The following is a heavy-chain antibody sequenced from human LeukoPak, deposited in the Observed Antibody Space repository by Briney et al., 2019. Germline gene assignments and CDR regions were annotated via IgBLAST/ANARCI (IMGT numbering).Heavy chain of an antibody. J-gene: IGHJ3*02. D-gene: IGHD5/OR15-5a*01. V-gene: IGHV4-30-2*01. CDR2: IYHSGST. Sequence: QTLALTCTVSGGPNSSVAYSGSWIRQPPGKGLEWIGYIYHSGSTYYNPSLKSRVTISVDRSKDQFSLKLSSVTAADTAVYYCARGNGVYVIHAFYIWGQGRMLTVSS. CDR1: GGPNSSVAYS. CDR3: ARGNGVYVIHAFYI.